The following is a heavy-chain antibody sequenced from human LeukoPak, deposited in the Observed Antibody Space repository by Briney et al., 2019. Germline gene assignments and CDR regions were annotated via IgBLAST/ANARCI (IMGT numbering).Heavy chain of an antibody. CDR1: GGSISSYY. CDR3: ARHGGSYRTSYYYYGMDV. D-gene: IGHD1-26*01. CDR2: IYYSGST. J-gene: IGHJ6*02. V-gene: IGHV4-59*08. Sequence: PSETLSRNCTVSGGSISSYYWSWIRQPPGMGLEWIGYIYYSGSTNYNPSLKSRVTISVDTSKNQFSLKLSSVTAADTAVYYCARHGGSYRTSYYYYGMDVWGQGTTVTVFS.